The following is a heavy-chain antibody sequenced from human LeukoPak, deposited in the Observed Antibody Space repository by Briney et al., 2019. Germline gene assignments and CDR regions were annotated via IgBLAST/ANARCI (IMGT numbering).Heavy chain of an antibody. CDR2: INHSGST. CDR3: ARACCGNYYYYYGMDV. J-gene: IGHJ6*02. V-gene: IGHV4-34*01. D-gene: IGHD1-26*01. CDR1: GGSFSGYY. Sequence: PSETLSLTCAVYGGSFSGYYWSWIRHPPGKGLEWIVEINHSGSTNYNPSLKSRVTISVDTSKNQFSLKLSSVTAADTAVYYCARACCGNYYYYYGMDVWGQGTTVTVSS.